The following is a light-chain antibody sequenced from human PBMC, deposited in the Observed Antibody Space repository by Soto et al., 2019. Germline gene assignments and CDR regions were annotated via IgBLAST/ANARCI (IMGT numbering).Light chain of an antibody. CDR3: QQYDNLLIT. Sequence: DIQLTQSPSFLSASVGDRVTITCRASLAISRHLAWYQQRPGEAPQLLIYSASTLQSGVPSRFSGSGSGTDFTFTISSLQPEDIATYYCQQYDNLLITFGQGTRLEIK. V-gene: IGKV1-33*01. CDR1: LAISRH. CDR2: SAS. J-gene: IGKJ5*01.